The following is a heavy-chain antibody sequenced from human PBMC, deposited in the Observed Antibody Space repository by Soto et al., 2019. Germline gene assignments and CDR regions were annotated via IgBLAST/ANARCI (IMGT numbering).Heavy chain of an antibody. Sequence: SETLSLTCAVYGGSFSGYYWSWIRQPPGKGLEWIGEINHSGSTNYNPSLKSRVTISVDTSKNQFSLKLSSVTAADTAVYYCARVSAGYSSSWYVRKTYYYYGMDVWGQGTTVTVSS. CDR2: INHSGST. CDR1: GGSFSGYY. V-gene: IGHV4-34*01. CDR3: ARVSAGYSSSWYVRKTYYYYGMDV. D-gene: IGHD6-13*01. J-gene: IGHJ6*02.